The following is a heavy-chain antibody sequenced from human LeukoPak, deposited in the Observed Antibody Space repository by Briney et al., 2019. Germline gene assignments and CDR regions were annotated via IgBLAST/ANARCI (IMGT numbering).Heavy chain of an antibody. D-gene: IGHD3-22*01. J-gene: IGHJ3*02. CDR3: ARGGRGSAAVVAPRSFDI. Sequence: GGSLRLSCAASGFDVSSHHMVWVRQAPGKGLEWVSVTYTRGNSYYTDSVKGRFIISRDTSKNTKDLQMNSLRPEDSALYFCARGGRGSAAVVAPRSFDIWGQGTMVAVSS. CDR1: GFDVSSHH. V-gene: IGHV3-53*01. CDR2: TYTRGNS.